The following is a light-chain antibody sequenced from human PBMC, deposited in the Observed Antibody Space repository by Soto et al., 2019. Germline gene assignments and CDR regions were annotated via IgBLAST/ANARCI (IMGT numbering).Light chain of an antibody. CDR2: GAS. V-gene: IGKV3-20*01. CDR3: QQFGNSPRT. Sequence: EIVLTQSPGTLSLSPGESATLSCRASQSVSTTYFAWYQQKPGQAPRLLIYGASSRATSIPDRFSGSGSGTDFPLTSSRLEPEDFAVYYCQQFGNSPRTFGQGTKLEIK. CDR1: QSVSTTY. J-gene: IGKJ2*01.